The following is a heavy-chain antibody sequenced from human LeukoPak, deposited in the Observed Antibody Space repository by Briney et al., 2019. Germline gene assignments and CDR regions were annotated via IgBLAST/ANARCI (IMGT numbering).Heavy chain of an antibody. Sequence: SETLSLTCTVSGGSISSSSYYWGWIRQPPGKGLEWIGSIYYGGSTYYNSSLKSRVTISVDISKNQFSLKVSPVTAADTAVYYCARGGDIAVAEDYWGQGTLVTVSS. CDR1: GGSISSSSYY. J-gene: IGHJ4*02. CDR2: IYYGGST. V-gene: IGHV4-39*07. D-gene: IGHD6-19*01. CDR3: ARGGDIAVAEDY.